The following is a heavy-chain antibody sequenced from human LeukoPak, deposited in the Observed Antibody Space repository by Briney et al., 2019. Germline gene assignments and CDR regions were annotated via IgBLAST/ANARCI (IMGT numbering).Heavy chain of an antibody. Sequence: SETLSLTCTVSGGSIGSYYWSWIRQPAGKGLEWIGRSYTTGSTNYNPFLTSRVTMSLDTSKNQLSLDLSSVTAADTAVYYCARSGGSGFQLDSWGQGTLVTVSS. D-gene: IGHD1-26*01. CDR3: ARSGGSGFQLDS. CDR2: SYTTGST. V-gene: IGHV4-4*07. J-gene: IGHJ4*02. CDR1: GGSIGSYY.